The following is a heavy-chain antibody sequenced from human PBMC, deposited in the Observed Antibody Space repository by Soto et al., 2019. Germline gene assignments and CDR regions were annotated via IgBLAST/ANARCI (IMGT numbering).Heavy chain of an antibody. V-gene: IGHV3-21*01. J-gene: IGHJ6*02. CDR1: GFTFSSYS. Sequence: EVQLVESGGGLVKPGGSLRLSCAASGFTFSSYSMNWVRQAPGKGLEWVSSISSSSSYIYYADSVKGRFTISRDNAKNSLYLQMNSLRAEDTAVYYCARDAPDDYSNYVPSTVYYYGMDVWGQGTTVTVSS. CDR3: ARDAPDDYSNYVPSTVYYYGMDV. D-gene: IGHD4-4*01. CDR2: ISSSSSYI.